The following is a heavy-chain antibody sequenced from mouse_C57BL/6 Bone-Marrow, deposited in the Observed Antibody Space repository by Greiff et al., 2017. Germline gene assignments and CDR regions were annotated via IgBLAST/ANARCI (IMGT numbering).Heavy chain of an antibody. D-gene: IGHD1-1*01. CDR2: IWTGGGT. J-gene: IGHJ1*03. Sequence: VMLVESGPGLVAPSQSLSITCTVSGFSLTSYAISWVRQPPGNGLEWLGVIWTGGGTHYNSALKSRLSISKDNSKSQVFLKMNSLQTDDTARYYCARKGYYGSSYPHWYFDVWGTGTTVTVSS. CDR1: GFSLTSYA. V-gene: IGHV2-9-1*01. CDR3: ARKGYYGSSYPHWYFDV.